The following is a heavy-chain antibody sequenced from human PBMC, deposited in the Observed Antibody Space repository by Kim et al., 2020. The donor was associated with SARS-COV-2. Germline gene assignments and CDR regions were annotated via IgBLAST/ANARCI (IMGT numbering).Heavy chain of an antibody. V-gene: IGHV3-30*18. CDR2: ISYDGSNK. Sequence: GGSLRLSCAASGFTFSSYGMHWVRQAPGKGLEWVAVISYDGSNKYYADSVKGRFTISRDNSKNTLYLQMNSLRAEDTAVYYCAKGWWGSYFDYWGQGTLVTVSS. J-gene: IGHJ4*02. CDR1: GFTFSSYG. CDR3: AKGWWGSYFDY. D-gene: IGHD3-16*01.